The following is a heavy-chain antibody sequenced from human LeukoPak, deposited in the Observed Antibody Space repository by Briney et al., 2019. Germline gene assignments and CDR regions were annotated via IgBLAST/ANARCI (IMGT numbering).Heavy chain of an antibody. CDR3: ATGGHDSSGYYSASIDY. Sequence: SETLSLTCAVYGGSFSGYYWSWIRQPPGKGLEWIGEINHSGSTNYNPSLKSRVTISVDTSKNQFSLKLSSVTAAGTAVYYCATGGHDSSGYYSASIDYWGQGTLVTVSS. CDR1: GGSFSGYY. D-gene: IGHD3-22*01. V-gene: IGHV4-34*01. J-gene: IGHJ4*02. CDR2: INHSGST.